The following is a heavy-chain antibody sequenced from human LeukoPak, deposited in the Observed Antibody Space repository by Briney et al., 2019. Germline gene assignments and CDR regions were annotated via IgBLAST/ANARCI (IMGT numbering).Heavy chain of an antibody. V-gene: IGHV4-59*01. D-gene: IGHD6-19*01. CDR1: GGSISNNY. Sequence: SETLSLTCTVSGGSISNNYWSWIRQPPGKGLEWIGYIYYSGSTNYNPSLKSRVTISVDTSKNQLSLKLSSVTTADTAVYYCARGISDFQHWGQGTLVTVSS. J-gene: IGHJ1*01. CDR2: IYYSGST. CDR3: ARGISDFQH.